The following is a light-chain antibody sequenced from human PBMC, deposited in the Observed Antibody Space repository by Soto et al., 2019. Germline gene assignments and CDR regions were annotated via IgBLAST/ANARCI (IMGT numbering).Light chain of an antibody. CDR1: SSDVGGYNY. CDR3: CSYAGTYTWV. Sequence: QSALTQPRSVSGSPGQSVTISCTGTSSDVGGYNYVSWYQQHPGKAPKLMIYDVSERPSGVPDRFSGSKSGNTASLTISGLRAEDEADYYCCSYAGTYTWVFGGGTKLTVL. CDR2: DVS. V-gene: IGLV2-11*01. J-gene: IGLJ3*02.